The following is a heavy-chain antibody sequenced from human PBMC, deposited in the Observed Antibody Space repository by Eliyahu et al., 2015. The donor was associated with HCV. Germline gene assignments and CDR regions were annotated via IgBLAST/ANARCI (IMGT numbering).Heavy chain of an antibody. CDR3: AKAHSIVVVPAAIGP. Sequence: EVQLLESGGGLVQPGGSLRLSCAASGFTFSSYAMSWVRQAPGKGGWGVSAISGSGGSTYYADSVKGRFTISRDNSKNTLYLQMNSLRAEDTAVYYCAKAHSIVVVPAAIGPWGQGTLVTVSS. J-gene: IGHJ5*02. CDR2: ISGSGGST. D-gene: IGHD2-2*01. V-gene: IGHV3-23*01. CDR1: GFTFSSYA.